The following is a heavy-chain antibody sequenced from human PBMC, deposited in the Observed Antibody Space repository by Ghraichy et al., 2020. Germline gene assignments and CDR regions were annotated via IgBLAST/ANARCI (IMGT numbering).Heavy chain of an antibody. CDR3: AKDLGTMPPGDLNYYYYYVMAV. CDR2: ISWDGGST. V-gene: IGHV3-43D*03. D-gene: IGHD2-2*01. CDR1: GFTFDDYA. Sequence: GGSLRLSCAASGFTFDDYAMHWVRQAPGKGLEWVSLISWDGGSTYYADSVKGRFTISRDNSKNSLYLQMNSLRAEDTALYYCAKDLGTMPPGDLNYYYYYVMAVWGQGSTVTVSS. J-gene: IGHJ6*01.